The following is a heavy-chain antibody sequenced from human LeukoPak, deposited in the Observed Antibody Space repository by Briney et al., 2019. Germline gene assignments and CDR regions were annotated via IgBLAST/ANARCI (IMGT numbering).Heavy chain of an antibody. J-gene: IGHJ4*02. CDR1: GGSISSYY. Sequence: SETLSLTCTISGGSISSYYWSWIRQPPGKGPEWIGCIHPSGSAYYNPSLTSRVAISVDTSMNQFSLKLSSVTAADKAVYYCARGRDEHKAGYWGQGALVTVSS. CDR3: ARGRDEHKAGY. V-gene: IGHV4-59*01. CDR2: IHPSGSA. D-gene: IGHD6-25*01.